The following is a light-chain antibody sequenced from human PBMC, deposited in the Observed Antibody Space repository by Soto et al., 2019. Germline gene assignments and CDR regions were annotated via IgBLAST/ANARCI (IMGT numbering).Light chain of an antibody. CDR3: HQYGSSPSYT. CDR2: GAS. Sequence: DIVLTQSPGTLYLSPGESATLSCRASQSGSSSTYLAWYQQKPGQAPRLLIYGASSKATGIPDRFSGSGSGTDFTLTISRLEPEDFAVYYCHQYGSSPSYTFGQGTKLAIK. CDR1: QSGSSSTY. J-gene: IGKJ2*01. V-gene: IGKV3-20*01.